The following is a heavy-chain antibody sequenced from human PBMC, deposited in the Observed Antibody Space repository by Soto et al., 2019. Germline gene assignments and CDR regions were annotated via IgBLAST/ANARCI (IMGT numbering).Heavy chain of an antibody. Sequence: PSETLSLTCTVSGGSISSYYWSWIRQPPGKGLEWIGYIYYSGSTNYNPSLKSRVTISVDTSKNQFSLKLSSVTAADTAVYYCARDGVDTAMVSMGVSYYYYYGMDVWGQGTTVTVSS. J-gene: IGHJ6*02. CDR2: IYYSGST. CDR1: GGSISSYY. D-gene: IGHD5-18*01. CDR3: ARDGVDTAMVSMGVSYYYYYGMDV. V-gene: IGHV4-59*01.